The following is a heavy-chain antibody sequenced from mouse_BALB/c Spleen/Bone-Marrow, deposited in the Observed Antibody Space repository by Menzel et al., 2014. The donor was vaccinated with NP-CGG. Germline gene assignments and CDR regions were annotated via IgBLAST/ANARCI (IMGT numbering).Heavy chain of an antibody. CDR3: AREYYGNGYAMDY. CDR2: IWAGGST. V-gene: IGHV2-9*02. D-gene: IGHD2-1*01. Sequence: VQLQQSGPGLVAPSQRLSIPCTVSGFSLTSYGVHWVRPPPGKGLEWLGVIWAGGSTNYNSALMSRLSISKDNSKSQVFLKMNSLQTDDTAMYYCAREYYGNGYAMDYWGQGTSVTVSS. CDR1: GFSLTSYG. J-gene: IGHJ4*01.